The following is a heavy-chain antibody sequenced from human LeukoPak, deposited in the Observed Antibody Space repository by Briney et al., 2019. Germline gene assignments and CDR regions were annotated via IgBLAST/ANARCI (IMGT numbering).Heavy chain of an antibody. CDR1: GGSSSGYY. Sequence: SETLSLTCAVYGGSSSGYYWSWIRQPPGKGLEWIGEINHSGSTNYNPSLKSRVTISVDTSKNQFFLKLSSVTAADTAVYYCARGRSGALSIAGEDYWGQGTLVTVSS. J-gene: IGHJ4*02. CDR2: INHSGST. V-gene: IGHV4-34*01. CDR3: ARGRSGALSIAGEDY. D-gene: IGHD6-6*01.